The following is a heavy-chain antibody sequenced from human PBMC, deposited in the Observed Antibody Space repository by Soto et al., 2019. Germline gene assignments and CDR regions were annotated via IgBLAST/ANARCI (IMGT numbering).Heavy chain of an antibody. Sequence: GSLRLSCSPSGFTFKNFAMHWLRQAPGKGLDYVSSISGNGGATHHADSVKGRFTISRDNSKNILFLQMSSLRPEDTALYYCVKDYGRNWNYVFDFWGQGTLVTVSS. J-gene: IGHJ4*02. D-gene: IGHD1-7*01. CDR3: VKDYGRNWNYVFDF. CDR2: ISGNGGAT. CDR1: GFTFKNFA. V-gene: IGHV3-64D*08.